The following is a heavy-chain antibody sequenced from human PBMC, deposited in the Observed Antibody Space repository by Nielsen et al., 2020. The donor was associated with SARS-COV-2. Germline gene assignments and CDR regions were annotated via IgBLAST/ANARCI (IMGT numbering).Heavy chain of an antibody. CDR2: IYYSGST. CDR3: ARVRELGPWYYFDY. J-gene: IGHJ4*02. V-gene: IGHV4-31*02. D-gene: IGHD7-27*01. Sequence: WIRQSPGKGLEWIGYIYYSGSTYYNPSLKSRVTISVDTSKNQFSLKLSSVTAADTAVYYCARVRELGPWYYFDYWGQGTLVTVSS.